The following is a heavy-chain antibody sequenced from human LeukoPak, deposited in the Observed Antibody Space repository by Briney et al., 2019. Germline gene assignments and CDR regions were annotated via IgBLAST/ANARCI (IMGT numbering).Heavy chain of an antibody. CDR1: GYSFTSYW. V-gene: IGHV5-51*01. Sequence: GASLQISCKGSGYSFTSYWIGWVRQMPGKGLEWMGIIYPGDSDTRYSPSFQGQVTISADKSISTAYLQWSSLKASDTAMYYCARPTMISAFDIWGQGTMVTVSS. CDR2: IYPGDSDT. D-gene: IGHD3-22*01. J-gene: IGHJ3*02. CDR3: ARPTMISAFDI.